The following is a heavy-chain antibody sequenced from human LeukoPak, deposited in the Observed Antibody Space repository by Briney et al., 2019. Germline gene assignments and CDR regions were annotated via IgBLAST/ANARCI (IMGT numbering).Heavy chain of an antibody. V-gene: IGHV1-8*01. D-gene: IGHD3-22*01. Sequence: GASVKVSCKSSGYTFTSSDINWVRQATGQGLEWMGWMSPHSGNTGYAQKFQGRVTMTRNTSISTAYMELKSLTSEDTAVYYCARVWNESSGFYGAVDSWGQGTLVTVSS. J-gene: IGHJ4*02. CDR1: GYTFTSSD. CDR2: MSPHSGNT. CDR3: ARVWNESSGFYGAVDS.